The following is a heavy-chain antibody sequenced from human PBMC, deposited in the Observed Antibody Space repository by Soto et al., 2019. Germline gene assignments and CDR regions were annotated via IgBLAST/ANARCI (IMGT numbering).Heavy chain of an antibody. CDR3: ARGTDY. J-gene: IGHJ4*02. CDR1: GGSVSSGSYY. V-gene: IGHV4-61*01. Sequence: TSETLSLTCTVSGGSVSSGSYYWSWIRQPPGKGLEWIGYIYYSGSTNYNPSLKSRVTISVDTSKNQFSLKLHSVTAADTAVYYCARGTDYWGQGTLVTVSS. CDR2: IYYSGST.